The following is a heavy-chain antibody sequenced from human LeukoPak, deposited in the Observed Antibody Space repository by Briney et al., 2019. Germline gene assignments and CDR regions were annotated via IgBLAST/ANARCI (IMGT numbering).Heavy chain of an antibody. V-gene: IGHV4-39*07. CDR2: IYYSGST. D-gene: IGHD3-9*01. CDR1: GGSISSSSYY. CDR3: TRALSSYDILTGYPYYYYYYMDV. Sequence: SETLSLTCTVSGGSISSSSYYWGWIRQPPGKGLEWIGSIYYSGSTYYNPSLKSRVTISVDTSKNQFSLKMSSVNAADTAIYYCTRALSSYDILTGYPYYYYYYMDVWGKGTTVTVSS. J-gene: IGHJ6*03.